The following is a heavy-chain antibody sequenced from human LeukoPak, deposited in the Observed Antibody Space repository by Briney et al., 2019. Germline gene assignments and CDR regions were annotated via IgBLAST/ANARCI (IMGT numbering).Heavy chain of an antibody. CDR3: AREGTRLSLGGLGH. CDR1: GYTFTSYG. CDR2: INPGGINT. V-gene: IGHV1-46*01. J-gene: IGHJ5*02. Sequence: GASVKVSCKTSGYTFTSYGINWVRQAPGQGLEWMGTINPGGINTDSAQNFQGRISMTKDTSTTTVYMELSGLRSEDTATYFCAREGTRLSLGGLGHWGQGTLVIVSS. D-gene: IGHD6-6*01.